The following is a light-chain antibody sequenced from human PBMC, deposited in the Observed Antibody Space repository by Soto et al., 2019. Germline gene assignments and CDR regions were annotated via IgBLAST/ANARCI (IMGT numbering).Light chain of an antibody. Sequence: DIVITHTPLSSPVTLIHPASISCRSCQSLVHSDGNTYLSWPHQRPGQPPRLLIYKISNRFPGVPDRFSGSGAGTDFTLQISRVEAEDVGVYYCMQATQFPPITFGQGTRLENK. V-gene: IGKV2-24*01. CDR3: MQATQFPPIT. CDR1: QSLVHSDGNTY. J-gene: IGKJ5*01. CDR2: KIS.